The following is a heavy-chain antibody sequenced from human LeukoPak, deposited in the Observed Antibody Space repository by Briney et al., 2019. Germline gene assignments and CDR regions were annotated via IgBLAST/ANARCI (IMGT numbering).Heavy chain of an antibody. CDR2: MSYDENSK. J-gene: IGHJ3*02. CDR1: GFTFSSYA. D-gene: IGHD3-22*01. CDR3: ARSLNYYDSSGYYVSDGFDI. V-gene: IGHV3-30*04. Sequence: PGGSLRLSCAASGFTFSSYAMHWVRQAPGKGLEWVAVMSYDENSKYYADSVKGRFTISRDNSKNTLYLQMYSLRPEDTAVYYCARSLNYYDSSGYYVSDGFDIWGQGTMVTVSS.